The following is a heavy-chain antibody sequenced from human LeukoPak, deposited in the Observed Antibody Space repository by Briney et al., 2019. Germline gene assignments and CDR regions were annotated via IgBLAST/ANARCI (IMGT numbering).Heavy chain of an antibody. CDR3: ARVDADEDTAMVDNWFDP. J-gene: IGHJ5*02. CDR2: INTNTGNP. D-gene: IGHD5-18*01. Sequence: GASVKVSCKASGYTFTSYAMNWVRQAPGQGLEWMGWINTNTGNPTYAQGFTGRFVFSLDTSVSTAYLQISSLKAEDTAVYYCARVDADEDTAMVDNWFDPWGQGTLVTVSS. CDR1: GYTFTSYA. V-gene: IGHV7-4-1*02.